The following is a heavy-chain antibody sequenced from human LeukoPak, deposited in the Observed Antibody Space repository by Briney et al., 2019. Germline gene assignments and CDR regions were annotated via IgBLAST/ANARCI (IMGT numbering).Heavy chain of an antibody. D-gene: IGHD6-19*01. CDR2: INPNSGGT. J-gene: IGHJ4*02. CDR3: ARARVAGLMEDYFDY. CDR1: GYTFTGYY. Sequence: ASVTVSCKASGYTFTGYYMHWVRQAPGQGLEWMGWINPNSGGTNYAQKFQGRVTMTRDTSISTAYMELSRLRSDDTAVYYCARARVAGLMEDYFDYWGQGTLVTVSS. V-gene: IGHV1-2*02.